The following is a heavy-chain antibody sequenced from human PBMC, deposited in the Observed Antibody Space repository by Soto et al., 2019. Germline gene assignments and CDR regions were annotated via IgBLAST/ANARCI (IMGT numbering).Heavy chain of an antibody. CDR3: ARGPDSSGYNWFDP. Sequence: PSQTLSLTCAISGDSVSSNSAAWNWIRQSPSRGLEWLGRTYYRSKWYNDYAVSVKSRITINPDTSKNQFSLQLNSVTPEDTAVYSCARGPDSSGYNWFDPWGQGTLVTVSS. CDR2: TYYRSKWYN. J-gene: IGHJ5*02. CDR1: GDSVSSNSAA. V-gene: IGHV6-1*01. D-gene: IGHD3-22*01.